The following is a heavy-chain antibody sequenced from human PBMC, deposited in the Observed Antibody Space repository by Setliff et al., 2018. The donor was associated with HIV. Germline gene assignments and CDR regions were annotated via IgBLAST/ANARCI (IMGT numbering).Heavy chain of an antibody. V-gene: IGHV3-23*01. J-gene: IGHJ4*02. CDR2: ISGSGGST. Sequence: GGSLRLSCAASGFTFSSYGMHWVRQAPGKGLEWVSGISGSGGSTYYADSVKGRFTISRDNSKNTLFLQMNSLKTEDTAVYYCTVHAPEVTLGHWGQGTLVTVSS. CDR1: GFTFSSYG. D-gene: IGHD2-21*02. CDR3: TVHAPEVTLGH.